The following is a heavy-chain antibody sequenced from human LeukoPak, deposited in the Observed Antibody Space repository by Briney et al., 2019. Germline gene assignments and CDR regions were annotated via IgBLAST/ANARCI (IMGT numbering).Heavy chain of an antibody. CDR1: GGSISSYY. CDR3: ARAGYYDSSGYYSGMDV. D-gene: IGHD3-22*01. Sequence: PSQTLSLTCTVSGGSISSYYWSWIRQPPGKGLEWIGYIYYSGSTNYNPSLKSRVTISVDTSKNQFSLKLSSVTAADTAVYYCARAGYYDSSGYYSGMDVWGQGTTVTVSS. V-gene: IGHV4-59*01. CDR2: IYYSGST. J-gene: IGHJ6*02.